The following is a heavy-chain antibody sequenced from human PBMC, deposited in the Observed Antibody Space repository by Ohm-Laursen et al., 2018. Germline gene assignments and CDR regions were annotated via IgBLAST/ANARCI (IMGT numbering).Heavy chain of an antibody. CDR3: ARDDGTLRSDY. CDR1: GVTFNSYA. D-gene: IGHD1-1*01. V-gene: IGHV1-69*05. CDR2: VMPIFGTA. J-gene: IGHJ4*02. Sequence: SVKVSCKTSGVTFNSYAISWVRQAPGQGLEWMGGVMPIFGTANYAQKFQGRVTMTTDTSTSTAYMELRSLRSDDTAVYYCARDDGTLRSDYWGQGTLVTVSS.